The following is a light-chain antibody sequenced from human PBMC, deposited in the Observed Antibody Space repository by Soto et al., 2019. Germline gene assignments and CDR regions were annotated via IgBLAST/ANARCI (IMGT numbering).Light chain of an antibody. CDR1: QSISSW. Sequence: KMNQSLSTLSASVGDRVTITCRASQSISSWLAWYQQKPGKAPKLLIYDASILESGVPSRFSGSGSGTEFTLTISSLQPDDFATYYCQQYNSYTWTFGQGTNVDIK. CDR2: DAS. CDR3: QQYNSYTWT. J-gene: IGKJ1*01. V-gene: IGKV1-5*01.